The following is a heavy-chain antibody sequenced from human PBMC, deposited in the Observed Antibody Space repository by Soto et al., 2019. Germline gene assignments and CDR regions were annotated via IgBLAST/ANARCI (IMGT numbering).Heavy chain of an antibody. J-gene: IGHJ6*02. V-gene: IGHV3-33*01. CDR2: IWYDGSNK. D-gene: IGHD3-3*01. CDR3: ARDRRVTIFGVVREPYGMDV. Sequence: QVQLVESGGGVVQPGRSLRLSCAASGFTFSSYGMHWVRQAPGKGLEWVAVIWYDGSNKYYADSVKGRFTISRDNSKNTLFLQLNSRRAEVTAVYYCARDRRVTIFGVVREPYGMDVWGQGTTVTV. CDR1: GFTFSSYG.